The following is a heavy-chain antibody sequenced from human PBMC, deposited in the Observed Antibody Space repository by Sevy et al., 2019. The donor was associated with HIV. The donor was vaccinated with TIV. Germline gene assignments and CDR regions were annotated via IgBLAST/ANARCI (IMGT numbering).Heavy chain of an antibody. D-gene: IGHD4-17*01. CDR1: GFTFSSYG. CDR2: ISYDGSNK. Sequence: GGSLRLSCAASGFTFSSYGMHWVRQAPGKGLEWVAVISYDGSNKYYADSVKGRFTISRDNSKNTLYLQMNSLRAEDTAVYYCAKDHYGDYDRWSEDYYYYYGMDVWGQGTTVTVSS. V-gene: IGHV3-30*18. J-gene: IGHJ6*02. CDR3: AKDHYGDYDRWSEDYYYYYGMDV.